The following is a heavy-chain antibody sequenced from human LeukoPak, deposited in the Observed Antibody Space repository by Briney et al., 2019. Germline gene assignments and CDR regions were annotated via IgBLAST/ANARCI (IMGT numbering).Heavy chain of an antibody. J-gene: IGHJ4*02. CDR3: VRVSSYYYDSSGYPPDPYYFDY. CDR1: GGSFSGYY. Sequence: SETLSLTCAVYGGSFSGYYWSWIRQPPGKGLEWIGEINHSGSTNYNPSLKSRVTISVDTSKNQFSLKLSSVTAADTAVYYCVRVSSYYYDSSGYPPDPYYFDYWGQGTLVTVSS. CDR2: INHSGST. V-gene: IGHV4-34*01. D-gene: IGHD3-22*01.